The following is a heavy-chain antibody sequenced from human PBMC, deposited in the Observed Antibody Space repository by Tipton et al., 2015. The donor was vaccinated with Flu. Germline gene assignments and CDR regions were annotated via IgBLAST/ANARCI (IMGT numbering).Heavy chain of an antibody. V-gene: IGHV4-34*01. D-gene: IGHD2-15*01. CDR2: INHSGST. Sequence: LRLSCAVYGGSFSGYYWSWIRQPPGKGLEWIGEINHSGSTNYNPSLKSRVTISVDTSKNQFSLKLSSVTAADTAVYYCARGRLVAATRIRNWFDPWGQGTLVTVSS. J-gene: IGHJ5*02. CDR3: ARGRLVAATRIRNWFDP. CDR1: GGSFSGYY.